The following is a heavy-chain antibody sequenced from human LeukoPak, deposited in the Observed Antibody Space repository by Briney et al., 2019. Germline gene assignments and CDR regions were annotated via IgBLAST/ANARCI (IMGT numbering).Heavy chain of an antibody. CDR3: ARDKAGGGDGTWGY. V-gene: IGHV1-69*04. CDR2: IIPILGIA. D-gene: IGHD2-21*02. Sequence: SVKVSCKASRGTFSSYAIRWERQAPGQGLEWMGRIIPILGIANYAQKFQGRVTITADKSTSKAYMELSSLRSEDTAVYYCARDKAGGGDGTWGYWGQGTLVTVSS. J-gene: IGHJ4*02. CDR1: RGTFSSYA.